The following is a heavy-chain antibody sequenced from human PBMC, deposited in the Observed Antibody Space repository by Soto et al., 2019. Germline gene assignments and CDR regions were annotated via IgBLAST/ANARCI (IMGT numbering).Heavy chain of an antibody. D-gene: IGHD1-26*01. CDR2: ISAYNGNT. CDR1: GYTFTSYG. CDR3: ARPLIVGATHDYSYCYGMDV. J-gene: IGHJ6*02. Sequence: QVQLVQSGAEVKKPGASVKVSCKASGYTFTSYGISWVRQAPGQGLEWMGWISAYNGNTNYAQKLQGRVTMTTDTSTSTAYMELRSLRSDDTAVYYCARPLIVGATHDYSYCYGMDVWGQGTTVTVSS. V-gene: IGHV1-18*01.